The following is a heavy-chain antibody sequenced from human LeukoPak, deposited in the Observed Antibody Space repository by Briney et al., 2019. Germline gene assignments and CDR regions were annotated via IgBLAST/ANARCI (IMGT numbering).Heavy chain of an antibody. V-gene: IGHV3-23*01. Sequence: GGSLRLSCAASGFTFSSYAMSWVRQAPGKGLEWVSAISGSGGSTYYADSVKGRSTISRDNSKNTLYLQMNSLRAEDTAVYYCAKYALWFGELLSRGNYFDYWGQGTLVTVSS. J-gene: IGHJ4*02. CDR3: AKYALWFGELLSRGNYFDY. CDR2: ISGSGGST. CDR1: GFTFSSYA. D-gene: IGHD3-10*01.